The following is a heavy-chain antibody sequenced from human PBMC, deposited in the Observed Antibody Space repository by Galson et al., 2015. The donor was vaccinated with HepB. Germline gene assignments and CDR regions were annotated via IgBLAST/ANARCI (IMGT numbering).Heavy chain of an antibody. CDR2: IWYDGSNK. Sequence: SLRLSCAASGFTFSSYGMHWVRQAPGKGLEWVAVIWYDGSNKYYADSVKGRFTISRDNSKNTLYLQMNSLRAEDTAVYYCARDPTSGSYLLDYWGQGTLVTVSS. D-gene: IGHD1-26*01. J-gene: IGHJ4*02. CDR3: ARDPTSGSYLLDY. CDR1: GFTFSSYG. V-gene: IGHV3-33*08.